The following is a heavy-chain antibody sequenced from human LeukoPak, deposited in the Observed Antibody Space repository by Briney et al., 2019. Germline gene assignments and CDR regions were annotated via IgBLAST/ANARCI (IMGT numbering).Heavy chain of an antibody. CDR3: ATWDDYGDYVAFEY. Sequence: PGGSLRLSCAASGFTFSNYAMNWVRQAPGKGLEWVSSISSSATYIYYADSVRGRFTISRDDAKNSLFLHMNSLRAEDTAVYYCATWDDYGDYVAFEYWGQGTLVTVSS. D-gene: IGHD4-17*01. J-gene: IGHJ4*02. V-gene: IGHV3-21*01. CDR1: GFTFSNYA. CDR2: ISSSATYI.